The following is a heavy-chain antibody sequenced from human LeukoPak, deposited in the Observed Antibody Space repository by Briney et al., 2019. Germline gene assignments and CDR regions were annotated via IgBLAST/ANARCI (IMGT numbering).Heavy chain of an antibody. CDR2: IHHSGST. CDR3: AKVNTWFDP. Sequence: SETLSLTCTVSGGSISSSSSYYWGWIRQPPGKGLGWIGNIHHSGSTYYTPSLKSRVTISVDSSKNQLSLKLSSVTAADTAIYYCAKVNTWFDPWGQGTLVTVSS. CDR1: GGSISSSSSYY. J-gene: IGHJ5*02. V-gene: IGHV4-39*01. D-gene: IGHD2/OR15-2a*01.